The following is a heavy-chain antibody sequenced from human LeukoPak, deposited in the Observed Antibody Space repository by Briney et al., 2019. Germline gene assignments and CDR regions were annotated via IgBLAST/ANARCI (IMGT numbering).Heavy chain of an antibody. CDR2: ISYSGST. D-gene: IGHD1-26*01. CDR3: ANLHIVGAATFDY. J-gene: IGHJ4*02. CDR1: GGSISSSNW. Sequence: PSGTLSLTCAVSGGSISSSNWWSWVRQPPGKGFEWLGTISYSGSTHYNPSLKSRVTISLDTSTNQFSLNLSSVTAADTAVYYCANLHIVGAATFDYWGQGTLVTVSS. V-gene: IGHV4-4*02.